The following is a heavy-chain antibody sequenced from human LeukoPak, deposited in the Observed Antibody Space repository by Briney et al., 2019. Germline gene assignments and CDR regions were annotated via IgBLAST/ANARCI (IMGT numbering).Heavy chain of an antibody. V-gene: IGHV3-7*01. Sequence: GGSLRLSCAASGFIFSTYWMTRARQAPGKGREWVANINQDGSEEYYVDSVKGRFTISRDNARNSLYLQMHSLRAEDTAIYYCARDRRTEGLYFDYWGQGVLVTVSS. J-gene: IGHJ4*02. CDR1: GFIFSTYW. D-gene: IGHD1-14*01. CDR2: INQDGSEE. CDR3: ARDRRTEGLYFDY.